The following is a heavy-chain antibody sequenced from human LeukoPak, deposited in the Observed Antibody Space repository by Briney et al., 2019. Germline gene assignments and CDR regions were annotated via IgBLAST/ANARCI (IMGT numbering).Heavy chain of an antibody. CDR3: ARIHRYCSGGACYVLDN. D-gene: IGHD2-15*01. CDR1: GGSVSGYY. CDR2: VYYSGST. Sequence: PSETLSLTCVVSGGSVSGYYWGWIRQPPGRGLEWIGYVYYSGSTNYNPSFKSRITISVDTSRNQFSLQLSSVTAADPAVYYCARIHRYCSGGACYVLDNWGQGTLVAASS. J-gene: IGHJ4*02. V-gene: IGHV4-59*02.